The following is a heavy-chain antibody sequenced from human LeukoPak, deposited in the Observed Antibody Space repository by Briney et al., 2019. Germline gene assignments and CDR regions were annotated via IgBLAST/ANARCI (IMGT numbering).Heavy chain of an antibody. J-gene: IGHJ4*02. CDR3: ARVGLRYFDWLDY. D-gene: IGHD3-9*01. CDR1: GGTSSSYA. CDR2: IIPIFGTA. V-gene: IGHV1-69*05. Sequence: SVKVSCKASGGTSSSYAISWVRQAPGQGLEWMGRIIPIFGTANYAQKFQGRVTITTDESTSTAYMELSSLRSEDTAVYYCARVGLRYFDWLDYWGQGTLVTVSS.